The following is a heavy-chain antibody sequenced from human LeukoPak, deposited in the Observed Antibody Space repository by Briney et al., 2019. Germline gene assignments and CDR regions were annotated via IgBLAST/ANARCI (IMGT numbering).Heavy chain of an antibody. Sequence: GGSLRLSCAASGFTFSNSDMSWVRQAPGKGLEWVSAIGGSGSSTFYADSVKGRFTVSRDNSKNTLYLQMSSLRAEDTAVYYCAKSRLTPHPWGQGTLVTVSS. CDR1: GFTFSNSD. CDR3: AKSRLTPHP. CDR2: IGGSGSST. J-gene: IGHJ5*02. V-gene: IGHV3-23*01. D-gene: IGHD1-14*01.